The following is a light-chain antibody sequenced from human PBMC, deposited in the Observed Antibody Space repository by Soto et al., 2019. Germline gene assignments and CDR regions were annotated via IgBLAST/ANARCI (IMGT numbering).Light chain of an antibody. CDR1: ESIRTW. CDR2: DAS. J-gene: IGKJ1*01. V-gene: IGKV1-5*01. Sequence: DIQMTHSPSTLSTSVGYRVTITFLASESIRTWLAWYQHKPGKAPKFLIYDASSLESGVPSRFSGSGSGTEFTLTISNLQPDDFATYFCQQYNNYPRTFGQGTKVDIK. CDR3: QQYNNYPRT.